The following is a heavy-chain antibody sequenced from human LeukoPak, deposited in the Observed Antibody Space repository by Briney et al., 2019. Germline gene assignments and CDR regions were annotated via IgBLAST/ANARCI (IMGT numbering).Heavy chain of an antibody. D-gene: IGHD3-10*01. J-gene: IGHJ5*02. CDR1: GSTFSSAW. V-gene: IGHV4-39*01. CDR2: IYDSGST. Sequence: GSLRLSCAASGSTFSSAWMNWVRQPPGKGLEWIGSIYDSGSTYYNPSLKSRVTISVDTSKNQFSLKLNSVTAADTAVYYCARHYGPWGQGTLVTVSS. CDR3: ARHYGP.